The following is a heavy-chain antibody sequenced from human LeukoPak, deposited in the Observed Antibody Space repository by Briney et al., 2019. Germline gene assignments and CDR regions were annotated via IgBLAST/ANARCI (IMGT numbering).Heavy chain of an antibody. V-gene: IGHV3-7*01. CDR2: IKEDGSEK. J-gene: IGHJ3*01. Sequence: GGSRRLAWVADGFTFSRYWMSWVRQAPGEGPEFVANIKEDGSEKSYVDSVKGRFTISRNTAKNSLSLQMNSQRVDDTAVNYCARDPGYSEFDVWGQGARVIVSS. CDR1: GFTFSRYW. CDR3: ARDPGYSEFDV. D-gene: IGHD4-11*01.